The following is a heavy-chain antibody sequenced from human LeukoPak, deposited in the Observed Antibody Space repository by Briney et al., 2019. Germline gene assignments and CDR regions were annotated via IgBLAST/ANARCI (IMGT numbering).Heavy chain of an antibody. CDR3: ARAGGREYYGSGSYYYYYYHMDV. CDR1: GYSFTSYW. V-gene: IGHV5-51*01. CDR2: IYPGDSDT. D-gene: IGHD3-10*01. J-gene: IGHJ6*03. Sequence: GESLKISCKGSGYSFTSYWIGWVRQMPGKGLEWMGIIYPGDSDTRYSPSFQGQVTISADKSISTAYLQWSSLKASDTAMYYCARAGGREYYGSGSYYYYYYHMDVWGKGTTVTVSS.